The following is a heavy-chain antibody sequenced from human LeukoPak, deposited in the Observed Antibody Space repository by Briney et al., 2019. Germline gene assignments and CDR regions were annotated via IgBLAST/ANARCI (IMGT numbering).Heavy chain of an antibody. CDR1: GFTLTSYY. V-gene: IGHV3-30*03. CDR3: ARGGRFGDLLWPPDY. Sequence: SCKASGFTLTSYYMHWVRQAPGKGLEWVAVISHDGSEKYYAGSVKGRFTVSRDNSKNTLSLPMNSLREEDTAVYYCARGGRFGDLLWPPDYWGQGTLVTVSS. D-gene: IGHD3-10*01. J-gene: IGHJ4*02. CDR2: ISHDGSEK.